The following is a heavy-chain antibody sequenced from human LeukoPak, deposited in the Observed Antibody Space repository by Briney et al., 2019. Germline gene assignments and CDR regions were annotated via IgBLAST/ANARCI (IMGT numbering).Heavy chain of an antibody. CDR3: ARGYDFWSGYYPFDY. V-gene: IGHV4-59*01. J-gene: IGHJ4*02. CDR1: GGSISSYY. CDR2: IYYSGST. D-gene: IGHD3-3*01. Sequence: SETLSLTCTASGGSISSYYWSWIRQPPGKGLEWIGYIYYSGSTNYNPSLKSRVTISVDTSKNQFSLKLSSVTAADTAVYYCARGYDFWSGYYPFDYWGQGTLVTVSS.